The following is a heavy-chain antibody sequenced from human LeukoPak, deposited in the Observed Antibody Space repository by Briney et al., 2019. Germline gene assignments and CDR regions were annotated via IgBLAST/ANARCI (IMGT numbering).Heavy chain of an antibody. Sequence: GGSLRLSCAAYASGFFFSGAPIHWVRQASGKGLEWVGRIRSTTNSYATAYAASVKGRFTISRDNAKNTLFLQMNSLRADDTAIYFCTGHSARGMDVWGQGTTVTVSS. V-gene: IGHV3-73*01. J-gene: IGHJ6*02. CDR1: GFFFSGAP. CDR2: IRSTTNSYAT. D-gene: IGHD3-3*02. CDR3: TGHSARGMDV.